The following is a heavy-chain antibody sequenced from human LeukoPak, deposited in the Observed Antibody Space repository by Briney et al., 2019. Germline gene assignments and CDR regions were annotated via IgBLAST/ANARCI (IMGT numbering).Heavy chain of an antibody. CDR2: IYHSGST. V-gene: IGHV4-4*02. J-gene: IGHJ4*02. Sequence: PSETLSLTCAVSGGSISSSNWWSWVRQPPGKGLEWIGEIYHSGSTNYNPSLKSRVTISVDKSKNQFSLKLSSVTAADTAVYYCARGGNYYDSSGSTPTYDYWGQGTLVTVSS. CDR1: GGSISSSNW. D-gene: IGHD3-22*01. CDR3: ARGGNYYDSSGSTPTYDY.